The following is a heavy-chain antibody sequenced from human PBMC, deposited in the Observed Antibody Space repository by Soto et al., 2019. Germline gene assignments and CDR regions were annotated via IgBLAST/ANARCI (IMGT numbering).Heavy chain of an antibody. V-gene: IGHV1-2*04. CDR2: INPNSGGT. CDR1: GYTFAGYY. Sequence: GASVKVSCKASGYTFAGYYMHWVRQAPGQGLEWMGWINPNSGGTNYAQKFQGWVTMTRDTSISTAYMELSRLRSDDTAVYYCARGGVYSGSAFDIWGQGTMVTVSS. J-gene: IGHJ3*02. D-gene: IGHD1-26*01. CDR3: ARGGVYSGSAFDI.